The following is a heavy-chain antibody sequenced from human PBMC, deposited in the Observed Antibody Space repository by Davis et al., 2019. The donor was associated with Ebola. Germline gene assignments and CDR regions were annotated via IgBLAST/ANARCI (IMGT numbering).Heavy chain of an antibody. CDR3: ASSSTPPAIEYYDYALDV. D-gene: IGHD2/OR15-2a*01. CDR2: IIPILGIA. Sequence: SVKVSCKASGYTFTTYGISWVRQAPGQGLEWMGRIIPILGIANYAQKFQGRVTITADKSANTAYMELTSLRSEDTAVYYCASSSTPPAIEYYDYALDVWGQGTTVTVSS. CDR1: GYTFTTYG. V-gene: IGHV1-69*04. J-gene: IGHJ6*02.